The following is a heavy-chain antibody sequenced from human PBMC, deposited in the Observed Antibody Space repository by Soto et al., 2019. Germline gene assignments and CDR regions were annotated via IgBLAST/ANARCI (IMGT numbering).Heavy chain of an antibody. CDR2: IYWDDDK. D-gene: IGHD3-3*01. J-gene: IGHJ4*02. V-gene: IGHV2-5*02. CDR1: GFSLTTSGVG. CDR3: AHRVLRTVFGLVTTTAIYFDF. Sequence: QITLKESGPTVVKPTETLTLTCTFSGFSLTTSGVGVGWVRQSPGKAPEWLALIYWDDDKRYSTSLNSRLIITKDSSKSQVVLTMANVHPADTATYYCAHRVLRTVFGLVTTTAIYFDFWGPGTPVVVSS.